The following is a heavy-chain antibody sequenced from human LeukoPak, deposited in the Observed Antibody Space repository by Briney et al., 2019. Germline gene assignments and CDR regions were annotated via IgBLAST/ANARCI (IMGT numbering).Heavy chain of an antibody. J-gene: IGHJ4*02. CDR3: AKDRIVGAPRIFDY. CDR1: GFTFSSYG. V-gene: IGHV3-30*02. D-gene: IGHD1-26*01. Sequence: GGSLRLSCAASGFTFSSYGMHWVRQAPGKGLEWVAFIRYDGSNKYYANSVKGRFTISRDNSKNTLYLQMNSLRAEDTAVYYCAKDRIVGAPRIFDYWGQGTLVTVSS. CDR2: IRYDGSNK.